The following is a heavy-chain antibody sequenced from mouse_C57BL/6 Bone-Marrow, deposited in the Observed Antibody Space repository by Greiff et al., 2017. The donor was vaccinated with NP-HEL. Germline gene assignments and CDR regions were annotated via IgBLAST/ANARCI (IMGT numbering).Heavy chain of an antibody. D-gene: IGHD1-1*01. CDR2: INYDGSST. Sequence: VQLKESEGGLVQPGSSMKLSCTASGFTFSDYYMAWVRQVPEKGLEWVANINYDGSSTYYLDSLKSRFIISRDNAKNILYPQMSSLKSEDTATYYCARGGVVPYAMDYWGQGTSVTVSS. CDR3: ARGGVVPYAMDY. J-gene: IGHJ4*01. V-gene: IGHV5-16*01. CDR1: GFTFSDYY.